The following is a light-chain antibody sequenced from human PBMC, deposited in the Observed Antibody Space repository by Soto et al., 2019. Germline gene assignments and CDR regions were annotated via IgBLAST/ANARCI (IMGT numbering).Light chain of an antibody. V-gene: IGKV3-20*01. CDR3: QQYGSSPPYT. CDR1: QSLSSNY. CDR2: GAS. J-gene: IGKJ2*01. Sequence: EIVLTQSPGTLSLSPGERATLSCRASQSLSSNYLAWYQKKPGQAPRLLIYGASNRATGIPDRFSGSGSGTDFTLTISRLEPEDFVVYYCQQYGSSPPYTFGQGTKLEIK.